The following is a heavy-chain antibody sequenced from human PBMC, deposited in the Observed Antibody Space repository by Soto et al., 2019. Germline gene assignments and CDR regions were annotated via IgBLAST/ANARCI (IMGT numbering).Heavy chain of an antibody. CDR2: IYYSGST. D-gene: IGHD6-13*01. J-gene: IGHJ6*02. V-gene: IGHV4-31*03. CDR1: GGSISSGGYY. Sequence: QLQQQESGPGLVKPSQSLSLTCTVSGGSISSGGYYWSWIRQHPGKGLEWIGYIYYSGSTYYNPSLKSRVTISVDTSKNQFSLKLSSVTAADTAVYYCARDLQYSRLFYGMDVWGQGTTVTVSS. CDR3: ARDLQYSRLFYGMDV.